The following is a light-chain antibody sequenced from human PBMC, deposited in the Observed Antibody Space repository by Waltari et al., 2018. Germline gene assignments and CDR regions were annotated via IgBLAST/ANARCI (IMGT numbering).Light chain of an antibody. CDR1: SSDVGSYNL. V-gene: IGLV2-23*02. CDR2: EVS. J-gene: IGLJ1*01. Sequence: QSALTQPASVPGSPGQSITVSCTGTSSDVGSYNLVSWYQHHPPKAPKLMIYEVSKRPSGVSNRFSGSKSGNTASLTISGLQPEDEADYYCCSYAGANTYVFGSGTKVTVL. CDR3: CSYAGANTYV.